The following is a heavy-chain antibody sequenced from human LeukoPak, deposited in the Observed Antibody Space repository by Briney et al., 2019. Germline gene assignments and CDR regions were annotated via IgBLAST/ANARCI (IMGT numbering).Heavy chain of an antibody. J-gene: IGHJ5*02. Sequence: GGSLRLSCAASGFTCSSYAMSWVRQAPGKGLEWVSSISNSGGSTFYADSVKGRFTISRDNSKNTLYLQMNSLRGEDTAIYYCAQFVESCSDCRYYGVNHWGQGTLVTVSS. D-gene: IGHD2-15*01. CDR2: ISNSGGST. V-gene: IGHV3-23*01. CDR3: AQFVESCSDCRYYGVNH. CDR1: GFTCSSYA.